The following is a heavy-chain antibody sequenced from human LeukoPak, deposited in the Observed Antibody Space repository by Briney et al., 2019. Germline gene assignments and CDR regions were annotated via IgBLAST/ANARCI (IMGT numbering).Heavy chain of an antibody. Sequence: SVNLSRMASGYSFSGYLMTWVRQAPGQGLEWMGWINPDSGGTRYAQRFQGRVTMTSDTSISTVYMDLSGLRSDDTAVYYCARVYASRTFDKHWGEDTSVTVSS. CDR1: GYSFSGYL. CDR3: ARVYASRTFDKH. CDR2: INPDSGGT. V-gene: IGHV1-2*02. D-gene: IGHD3-10*01. J-gene: IGHJ1*01.